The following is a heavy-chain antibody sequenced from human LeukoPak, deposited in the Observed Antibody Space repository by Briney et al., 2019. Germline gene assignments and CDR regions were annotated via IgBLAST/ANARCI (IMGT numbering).Heavy chain of an antibody. CDR1: GGSISYYY. D-gene: IGHD2-15*01. Sequence: SETLSLTCTVSGGSISYYYWSWIRQSPGKGLEWIGYIYYNGSTNYNPSLKSQVTISVDMSKNQFSLKVTSVTAADTAIYYCARKGGHFDYWGQGTLVTVSS. V-gene: IGHV4-59*01. CDR3: ARKGGHFDY. CDR2: IYYNGST. J-gene: IGHJ4*02.